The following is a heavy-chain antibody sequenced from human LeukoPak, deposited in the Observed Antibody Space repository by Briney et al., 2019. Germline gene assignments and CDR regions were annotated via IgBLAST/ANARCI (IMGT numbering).Heavy chain of an antibody. D-gene: IGHD5-18*01. J-gene: IGHJ3*02. CDR2: ISGSGGST. V-gene: IGHV3-23*01. Sequence: GGTLRLSCAASGFTFSSYGMSWVRQAPGKGLEWVSAISGSGGSTYYADSVKGRFTISRDNAKNSLYLQMNSLRAEDTAVYYCASGDTQSDAFDIWGQGTMVTVSS. CDR3: ASGDTQSDAFDI. CDR1: GFTFSSYG.